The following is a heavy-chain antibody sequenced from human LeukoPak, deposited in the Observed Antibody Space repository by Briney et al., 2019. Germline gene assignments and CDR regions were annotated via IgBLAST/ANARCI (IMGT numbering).Heavy chain of an antibody. J-gene: IGHJ4*02. CDR3: AKRGVVIRVFLVGFHKEAYYFDS. CDR1: GITLSNYG. CDR2: ISGSGGGA. Sequence: GGSLGLSCAVSGITLSNYGMSWVRQAPGKGLEWVAGISGSGGGAQYADSVKGRFTISRDNAKNRLYLHMNSLRAEDTAMYFCAKRGVVIRVFLVGFHKEAYYFDSWGQGVLVTVSS. D-gene: IGHD3-10*01. V-gene: IGHV3-23*01.